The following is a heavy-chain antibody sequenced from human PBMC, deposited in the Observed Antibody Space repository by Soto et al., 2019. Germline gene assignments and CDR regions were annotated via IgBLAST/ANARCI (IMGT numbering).Heavy chain of an antibody. D-gene: IGHD1-1*01. CDR3: AHRSGGKSYRWYFDS. CDR2: ISWKDDK. Sequence: SGPTLVNPTQTLTLTCTYSGFSLTTSVAGVGWIGQPPGKALEWLALISWKDDKRYNPGLESRLTITKDTAKNQVILTLTNMDTVDKATYFFAHRSGGKSYRWYFDSWGQ. CDR1: GFSLTTSVAG. V-gene: IGHV2-5*01. J-gene: IGHJ4*02.